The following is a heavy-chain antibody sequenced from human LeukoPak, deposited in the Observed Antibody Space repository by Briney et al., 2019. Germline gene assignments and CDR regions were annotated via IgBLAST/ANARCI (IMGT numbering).Heavy chain of an antibody. Sequence: SQTLSLTCTVSGGSVTSGNYYWNWIRQPAGKGLEWIGRIYTNGGASYNPSLKSRVTISIDASKNQFSLKLSSVTAADTAVYYFARELPGYWGQGILVTVSS. CDR1: GGSVTSGNYY. CDR3: ARELPGY. CDR2: IYTNGGA. J-gene: IGHJ4*02. V-gene: IGHV4-61*02. D-gene: IGHD1-26*01.